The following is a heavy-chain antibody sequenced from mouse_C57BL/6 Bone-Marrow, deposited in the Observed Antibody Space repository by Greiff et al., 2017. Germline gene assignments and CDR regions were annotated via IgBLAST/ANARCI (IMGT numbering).Heavy chain of an antibody. CDR1: GYTFTSYG. V-gene: IGHV1-81*01. CDR3: ARGGYSAWFAY. J-gene: IGHJ3*01. D-gene: IGHD2-3*01. CDR2: IYPRSGNT. Sequence: QVQLKQSGAELARPGASVKLSCKASGYTFTSYGISWVKQRTGQGLEWIGEIYPRSGNTYYNEKFKGMATLTADKSSSTAYMELRSLTSEDSAVYFCARGGYSAWFAYWGQGTLVTVSA.